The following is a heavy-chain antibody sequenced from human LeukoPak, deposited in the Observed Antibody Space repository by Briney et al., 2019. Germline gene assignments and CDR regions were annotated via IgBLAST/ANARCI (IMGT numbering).Heavy chain of an antibody. CDR2: ISGSGGST. Sequence: GGSLRLSCAASGFTFSSYAMSWVRQAPGKGLEWVSAISGSGGSTYYADSVKGRFTISRDNSKNTLYLQMNSLRAEDTAVYYCAKKGHYGSGSYKGYWGQGTLVTVSS. CDR3: AKKGHYGSGSYKGY. CDR1: GFTFSSYA. V-gene: IGHV3-23*01. J-gene: IGHJ4*02. D-gene: IGHD3-10*01.